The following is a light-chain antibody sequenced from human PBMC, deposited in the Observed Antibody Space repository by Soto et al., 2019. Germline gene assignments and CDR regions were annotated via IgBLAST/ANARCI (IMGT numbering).Light chain of an antibody. Sequence: EIVLTQSPVTLSLSPGERATLSCRASQSISKYLAWYQQKSGQAPRLLIYDASNRASGIPARFTGSGSGTDFTLTISSLEPEDFAVYYCQQRSIWRGTVGGGTKVEIK. J-gene: IGKJ4*01. CDR3: QQRSIWRGT. V-gene: IGKV3-11*01. CDR2: DAS. CDR1: QSISKY.